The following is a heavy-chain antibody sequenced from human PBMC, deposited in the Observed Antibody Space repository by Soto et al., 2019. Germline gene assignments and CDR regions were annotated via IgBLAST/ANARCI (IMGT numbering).Heavy chain of an antibody. CDR2: IYYSGST. J-gene: IGHJ4*02. V-gene: IGHV4-39*01. CDR1: GGSISSSSYY. Sequence: KPSETLSLTCTVSGGSISSSSYYWGWIRQPPGKGLEWIGSIYYSGSTYYNPSLKSRVTISVDTSKNQFSLKLSSVTAADTAVYYCARTLVVVAPGLDYWGQGTLVTVSS. D-gene: IGHD2-15*01. CDR3: ARTLVVVAPGLDY.